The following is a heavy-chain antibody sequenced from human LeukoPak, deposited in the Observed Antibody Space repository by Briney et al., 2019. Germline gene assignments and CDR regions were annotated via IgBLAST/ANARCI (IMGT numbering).Heavy chain of an antibody. Sequence: RPSETLSLXCAVSGYSISSGYYWGWIRQPPGKGLEWIGSIYHSGSTYYNPSLKSRVTISVDTSKNQFSLKLSSVTAADTAVYYCASYSSHDAFDIWGQGTMVTVSS. CDR1: GYSISSGYY. V-gene: IGHV4-38-2*01. J-gene: IGHJ3*02. D-gene: IGHD1-26*01. CDR2: IYHSGST. CDR3: ASYSSHDAFDI.